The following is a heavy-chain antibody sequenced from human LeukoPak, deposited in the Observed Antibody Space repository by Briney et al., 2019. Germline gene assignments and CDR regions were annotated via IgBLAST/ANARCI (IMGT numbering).Heavy chain of an antibody. CDR3: AKDKASGGSGTEYYYMDV. CDR2: ISWNSGSI. V-gene: IGHV3-9*03. D-gene: IGHD3-10*01. Sequence: PGRSLRLSCAASGFTFDDYAMNWVRQAPGKGLEWVSGISWNSGSIGYADSVKGRFTISRDNAKNSLYLQMNSLRAEDMALYYCAKDKASGGSGTEYYYMDVWGKGTTVTVSS. J-gene: IGHJ6*03. CDR1: GFTFDDYA.